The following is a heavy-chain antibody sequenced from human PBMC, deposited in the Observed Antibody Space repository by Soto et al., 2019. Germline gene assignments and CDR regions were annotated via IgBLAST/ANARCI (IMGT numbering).Heavy chain of an antibody. CDR3: AKALAMLYYDSSGYSDYYYGMDV. J-gene: IGHJ6*02. CDR1: GFTFISYA. CDR2: ISGGGGST. V-gene: IGHV3-23*01. Sequence: EVQLLESGGGLVQPGGSLRLSCAASGFTFISYAMSWVRQAPGKGLEWVSTISGGGGSTYYADSVKGRFTISRDNSKNTVYLQMNSLRAEDTAVFYCAKALAMLYYDSSGYSDYYYGMDVWGQGTTVTVSS. D-gene: IGHD3-22*01.